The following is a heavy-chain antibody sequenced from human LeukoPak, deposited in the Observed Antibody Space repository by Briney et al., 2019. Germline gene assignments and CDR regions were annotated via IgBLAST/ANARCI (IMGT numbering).Heavy chain of an antibody. Sequence: SQTLSLTCDVSGGSISSGLYSWSWIRQPLGKGLEWIGYIYHTGSTNYNPSLKSRVTISVDTSKNQFSLKLSSVTAADTAVYYCARVYYDSSGYYSCFDYWGQGTLVTVSS. CDR1: GGSISSGLYS. J-gene: IGHJ4*02. CDR2: IYHTGST. CDR3: ARVYYDSSGYYSCFDY. D-gene: IGHD3-22*01. V-gene: IGHV4-30-2*01.